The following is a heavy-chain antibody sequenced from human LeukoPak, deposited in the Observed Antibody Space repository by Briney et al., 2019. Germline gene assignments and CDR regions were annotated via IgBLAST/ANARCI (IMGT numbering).Heavy chain of an antibody. CDR1: GGSISSGNYF. CDR2: IYHSGYT. V-gene: IGHV4-30-2*01. Sequence: PSQTLSLTCTVSGGSISSGNYFWSWIRQPPGKGLEWIGYIYHSGYTYYNPSLKSRVIISVDRSKSQFSLKLSSVTAADTAVYYCARRGIAARRNYYYYMDVWGKGTTVTVSS. CDR3: ARRGIAARRNYYYYMDV. D-gene: IGHD6-6*01. J-gene: IGHJ6*03.